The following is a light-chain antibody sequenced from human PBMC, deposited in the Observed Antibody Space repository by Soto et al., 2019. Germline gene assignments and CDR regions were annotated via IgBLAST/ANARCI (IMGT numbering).Light chain of an antibody. CDR2: DVS. CDR1: SSDVGGYNY. CDR3: SSYTTSNTRQIV. J-gene: IGLJ1*01. Sequence: QSVLTQPASVSGSPGQSITISCTGTSSDVGGYNYVSWYQHHPGKAPKLMIYDVSNRPSGVSNRCSGSKSGNTASLTISGRQPEDEADYYCSSYTTSNTRQIVFGTGTKLTVL. V-gene: IGLV2-14*03.